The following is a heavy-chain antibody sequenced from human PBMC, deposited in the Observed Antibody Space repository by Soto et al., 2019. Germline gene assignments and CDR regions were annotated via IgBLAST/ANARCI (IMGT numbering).Heavy chain of an antibody. Sequence: EVQLLESGGGLVQPGGSLAPSFEAPPLTLKNNALTWVARAPGKGLEWVSGIGGSGRTTYYADSVKGRFTISRDNSNNTLFLQMNSLRAEDTAVYYCAKSRYSDSSGDFYDYWGQGTLVTVSS. D-gene: IGHD3-22*01. CDR1: PLTLKNNA. CDR2: IGGSGRTT. J-gene: IGHJ4*02. CDR3: AKSRYSDSSGDFYDY. V-gene: IGHV3-23*01.